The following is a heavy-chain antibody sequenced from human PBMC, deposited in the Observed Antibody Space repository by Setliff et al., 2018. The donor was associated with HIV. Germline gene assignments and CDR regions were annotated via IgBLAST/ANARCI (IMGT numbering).Heavy chain of an antibody. CDR3: ARSPSYRSSWEYYFDY. CDR2: INTSGGSA. CDR1: GYTFTSYP. J-gene: IGHJ4*02. V-gene: IGHV1-46*01. D-gene: IGHD6-13*01. Sequence: ASVKVSCKASGYTFTSYPMHWVRQAPGQGLEWMGVINTSGGSAGYAEKFRGRVTMTRDTSTNTVYMDLRNLRSEDTAVYYCARSPSYRSSWEYYFDYWGQGILVTVSS.